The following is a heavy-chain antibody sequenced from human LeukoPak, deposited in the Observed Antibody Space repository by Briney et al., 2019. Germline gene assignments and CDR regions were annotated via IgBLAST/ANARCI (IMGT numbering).Heavy chain of an antibody. CDR1: GGSISSSNW. J-gene: IGHJ6*02. CDR3: ARAGGGYYYYGMDV. CDR2: IYHSGST. Sequence: SEALSLTCAVSGGSISSSNWWSWVRQPPGKGLEWIGEIYHSGSTNYNPSLKSRVTISVDKSKNQFSLKLSSVTAADTAVYYCARAGGGYYYYGMDVWGQGTTVTVSS. V-gene: IGHV4-4*02. D-gene: IGHD2-15*01.